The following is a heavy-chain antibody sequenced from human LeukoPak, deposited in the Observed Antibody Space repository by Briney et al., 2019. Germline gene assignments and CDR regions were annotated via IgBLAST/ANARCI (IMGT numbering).Heavy chain of an antibody. CDR2: ISAYNGNT. CDR3: ARGRGIVATSGWFDP. J-gene: IGHJ5*02. Sequence: ASVKVSCKASGYTFTSYGISWVRQAPGQGLEWMGWISAYNGNTNYAQKLQGRVTMTTDTSTSTAYMELRSLRSDDTAVNYCARGRGIVATSGWFDPWGQGTLVTVSS. V-gene: IGHV1-18*01. CDR1: GYTFTSYG. D-gene: IGHD5-12*01.